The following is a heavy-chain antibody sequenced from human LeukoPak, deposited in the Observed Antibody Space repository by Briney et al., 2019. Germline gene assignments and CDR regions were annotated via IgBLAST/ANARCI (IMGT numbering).Heavy chain of an antibody. CDR1: GGSFSGYY. J-gene: IGHJ6*03. V-gene: IGHV4-34*01. CDR2: INHSGST. D-gene: IGHD2-2*02. Sequence: SETLSLTCAVYGGSFSGYYWSWIRQPPGKGLEWIGEINHSGSTNYNPSLKSRVTISVDTSKNQFSLKLSSVTAADTAVYYCARVRYCSSTSCYRFYYYYYYMDVRGKGTTVTVSS. CDR3: ARVRYCSSTSCYRFYYYYYYMDV.